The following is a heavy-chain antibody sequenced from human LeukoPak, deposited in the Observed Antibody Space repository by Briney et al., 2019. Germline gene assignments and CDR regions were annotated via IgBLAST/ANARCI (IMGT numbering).Heavy chain of an antibody. Sequence: ASVKVSCKASGYTFTSYGISWVRQAPGQGLEWMGWISAYNGNTNYAQKLQGRVTMTTDTSTSTAYMELRSLRSDDTAVYYCARDLSRGGYNYGSDYWGQGTLVTVSP. CDR1: GYTFTSYG. CDR2: ISAYNGNT. D-gene: IGHD5-18*01. J-gene: IGHJ4*02. V-gene: IGHV1-18*01. CDR3: ARDLSRGGYNYGSDY.